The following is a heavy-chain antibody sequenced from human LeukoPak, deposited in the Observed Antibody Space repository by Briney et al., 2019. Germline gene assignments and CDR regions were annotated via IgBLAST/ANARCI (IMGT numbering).Heavy chain of an antibody. V-gene: IGHV3-48*01. CDR1: GFTFSSYW. D-gene: IGHD5-12*01. J-gene: IGHJ4*02. CDR2: ISSSSSTI. Sequence: PGGSLRLSCAASGFTFSSYWMSWVRQAPGKGLEWVSYISSSSSTIYYADSVKGRFTISRDNAKKSLYLQMNSLRAEDTAVYYCASSTPGGYDFKWGQGTLVTVSS. CDR3: ASSTPGGYDFK.